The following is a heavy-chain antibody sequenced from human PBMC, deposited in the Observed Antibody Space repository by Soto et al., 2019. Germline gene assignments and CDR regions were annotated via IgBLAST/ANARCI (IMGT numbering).Heavy chain of an antibody. V-gene: IGHV4-61*01. Sequence: QVQLQESGPGLVKPSETLSLACTVSGGSVRSGKDYWSWIRQSPGKGLEWIGLIYAGGATNYNPSLESRVTMSVASSENQFSLTLNSVPAADTDMYFCARATAVTTRGFDNWGQGTLVTVSS. J-gene: IGHJ4*02. CDR2: IYAGGAT. D-gene: IGHD4-17*01. CDR1: GGSVRSGKDY. CDR3: ARATAVTTRGFDN.